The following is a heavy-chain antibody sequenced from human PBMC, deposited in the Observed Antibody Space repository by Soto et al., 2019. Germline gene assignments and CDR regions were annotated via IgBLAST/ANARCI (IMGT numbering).Heavy chain of an antibody. Sequence: ASVKVSCKVSGYTLTELSMHWVRQAPGKGLEWMGGFDPEDGETIYAQKFQGRVTMTEDTSTDTAYMELSSLRSEDTAVYYCATSKPESPGIGMGDYWGQGTLVTVSS. V-gene: IGHV1-24*01. CDR1: GYTLTELS. D-gene: IGHD6-13*01. CDR2: FDPEDGET. CDR3: ATSKPESPGIGMGDY. J-gene: IGHJ4*02.